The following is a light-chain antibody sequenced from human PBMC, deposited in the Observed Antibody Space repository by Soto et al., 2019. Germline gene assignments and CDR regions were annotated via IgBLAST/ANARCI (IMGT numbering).Light chain of an antibody. Sequence: QSVLTQPPSASGSPGQSVTISCTGTSSDVGGYNYVSWYQQHPGKAPKLMIYDVSKRPSGVPDRFSGSKSGNTASLTVSGXXXXXXXXXYCSSYAGSNNFPYVFGSGTKLTV. V-gene: IGLV2-8*01. CDR1: SSDVGGYNY. CDR3: SSYAGSNNFPYV. CDR2: DVS. J-gene: IGLJ1*01.